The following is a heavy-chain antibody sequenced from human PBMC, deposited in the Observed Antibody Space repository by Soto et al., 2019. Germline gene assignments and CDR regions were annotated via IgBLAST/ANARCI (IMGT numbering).Heavy chain of an antibody. CDR3: ARDHYYDSSGYYSFWHWYFDL. CDR1: GFTFSTYA. CDR2: ISASGGST. Sequence: GGSLRLSCAASGFTFSTYAMTWVRQAPGKGLEWVSAISASGGSTYYADSVKGRFTISRDNAKNSLYLQMNSLRDEDTAVYYCARDHYYDSSGYYSFWHWYFDLWGRGTLVTVSS. V-gene: IGHV3-23*01. J-gene: IGHJ2*01. D-gene: IGHD3-22*01.